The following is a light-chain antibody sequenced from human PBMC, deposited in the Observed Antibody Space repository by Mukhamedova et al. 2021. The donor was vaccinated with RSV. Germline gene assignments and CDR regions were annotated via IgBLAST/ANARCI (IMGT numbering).Light chain of an antibody. J-gene: IGKJ1*01. CDR3: QQVNSLPWT. CDR1: HGISNW. V-gene: IGKV1-12*01. CDR2: AAS. Sequence: HGISNWLAWYQQKSGSAPNLLIFAASTLQTGVPSRFSGSGSGTDFTLTISSLQPEDVATYYCQQVNSLPWTFGQGTKVEIK.